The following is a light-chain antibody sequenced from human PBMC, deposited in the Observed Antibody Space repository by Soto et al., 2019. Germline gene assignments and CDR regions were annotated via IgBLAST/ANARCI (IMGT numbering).Light chain of an antibody. CDR3: SSYTSSRPQV. J-gene: IGLJ1*01. Sequence: QSLLTQPASVSGSPGQSITISCTGTSSDVGGYNYVSWYQQYPGKAPKLMIYEVSNRPSGVSNRFSGSKSGNTASLTISGLQAEDEADYYCSSYTSSRPQVVGTWTKVTV. CDR2: EVS. CDR1: SSDVGGYNY. V-gene: IGLV2-14*01.